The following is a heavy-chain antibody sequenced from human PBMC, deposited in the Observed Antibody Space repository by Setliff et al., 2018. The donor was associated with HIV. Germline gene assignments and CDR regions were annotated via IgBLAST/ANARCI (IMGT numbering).Heavy chain of an antibody. J-gene: IGHJ2*01. CDR3: ARAIDFLTEELNWCFDL. V-gene: IGHV5-51*01. Sequence: GESLKISCKTSGYPFDYYWIGWVRQMPGKGLEWMGIIYSGDSDATYSPSFKGQVTISLDKSIKTAYLQWSSLRASDTAMYYCARAIDFLTEELNWCFDLWGRGTLVTVSS. D-gene: IGHD3-9*01. CDR1: GYPFDYYW. CDR2: IYSGDSDA.